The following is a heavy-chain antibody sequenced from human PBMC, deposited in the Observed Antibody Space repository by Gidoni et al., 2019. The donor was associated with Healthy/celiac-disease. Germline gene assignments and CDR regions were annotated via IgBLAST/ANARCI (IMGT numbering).Heavy chain of an antibody. Sequence: QVQLVQSGAEVKKPGSSVTVSCKASGGTFSSYAIRWVRQAPGQGLEWMGGIIPIVGTANYAQKCQGRVTITADESTSTAYMELSSLRAEDTAVYYCARVGYGSGSYYKYWGQGTLVTVSS. J-gene: IGHJ4*02. CDR1: GGTFSSYA. CDR3: ARVGYGSGSYYKY. V-gene: IGHV1-69*01. CDR2: IIPIVGTA. D-gene: IGHD3-10*01.